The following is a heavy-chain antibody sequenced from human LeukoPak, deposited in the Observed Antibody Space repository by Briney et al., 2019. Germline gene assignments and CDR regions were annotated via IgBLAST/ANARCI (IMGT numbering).Heavy chain of an antibody. CDR2: INHSGST. Sequence: PSETLSLTRAVYGGSFSGYYWSWIRQPPGKGLEWIGEINHSGSTNYNPSLKSRVTISVDTSKNQFSLKLSSVTAADTAVYYCARVGLTSGYWGQGTLVTVSS. J-gene: IGHJ4*02. D-gene: IGHD1-26*01. CDR3: ARVGLTSGY. CDR1: GGSFSGYY. V-gene: IGHV4-34*01.